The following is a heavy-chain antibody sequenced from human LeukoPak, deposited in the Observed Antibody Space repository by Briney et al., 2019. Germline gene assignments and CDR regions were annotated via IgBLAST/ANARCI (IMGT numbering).Heavy chain of an antibody. J-gene: IGHJ4*02. CDR1: GGSFSVYY. CDR2: INHSGST. CDR3: ATVAREGDYELGADY. V-gene: IGHV4-34*01. D-gene: IGHD4-17*01. Sequence: PSETLSLTCAVYGGSFSVYYWSLIRQPPGKGLEWIGEINHSGSTNYNPSLKSRVTISVDTSKNQVSLKLSSVTAADTAVYYCATVAREGDYELGADYWGQGTLVTVSS.